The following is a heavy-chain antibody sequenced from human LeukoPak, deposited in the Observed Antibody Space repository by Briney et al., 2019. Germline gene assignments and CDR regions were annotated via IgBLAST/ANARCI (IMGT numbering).Heavy chain of an antibody. J-gene: IGHJ4*02. CDR3: ARGGLRLFDY. CDR1: GFTFSSYG. CDR2: INEGGGRA. D-gene: IGHD5-12*01. V-gene: IGHV3-23*01. Sequence: PGGSLRLSCAASGFTFSSYGMSWVRQAPGKGPEWVSTINEGGGRAYYADSVKGRFTISRDNSKNTLYLQMSSLRAEDPAVYHCARGGLRLFDYWGQGTLVTVSS.